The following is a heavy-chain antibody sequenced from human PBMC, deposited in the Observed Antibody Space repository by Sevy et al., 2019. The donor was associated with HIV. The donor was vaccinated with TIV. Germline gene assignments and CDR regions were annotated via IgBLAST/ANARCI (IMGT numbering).Heavy chain of an antibody. J-gene: IGHJ3*02. V-gene: IGHV3-11*01. CDR1: GFTFSDYY. CDR2: ISSSGSTI. Sequence: GGSLRLSCAASGFTFSDYYMSWIRQAPGKGLEWVSYISSSGSTIYYADSVKGRFTISRDNAKKSLSLQMNSLRAEDTAVYYCARGYYDSSGYLDAFDIWGQGTMVTVSS. D-gene: IGHD3-22*01. CDR3: ARGYYDSSGYLDAFDI.